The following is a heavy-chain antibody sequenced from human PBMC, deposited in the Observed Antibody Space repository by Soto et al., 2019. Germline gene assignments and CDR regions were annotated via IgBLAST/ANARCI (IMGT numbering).Heavy chain of an antibody. CDR1: GFSFSSYS. D-gene: IGHD6-6*01. Sequence: GGSLRLSCSASGFSFSSYSMNWVRQAPGKGLEWVSSISSSSGSISYADSVKGRFTISRDNAKNLLFLQLNSLRDEDTAVYYCARDLAFEFSSSSWGQGTLVTVSS. V-gene: IGHV3-21*04. CDR2: ISSSSGSI. J-gene: IGHJ5*02. CDR3: ARDLAFEFSSSS.